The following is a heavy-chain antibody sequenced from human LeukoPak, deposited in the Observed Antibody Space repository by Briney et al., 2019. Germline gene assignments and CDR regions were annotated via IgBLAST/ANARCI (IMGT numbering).Heavy chain of an antibody. Sequence: SETLSLTCAVYGGSFSGYYWSWIRQPPGKGLEWIGEINHSGSTNYNPSLKSRVTISVDTSKNQFSLKLSSVTAADTAAYYCASRSVRGVTHLDYWGQGTLVTVSS. V-gene: IGHV4-34*01. J-gene: IGHJ4*02. CDR1: GGSFSGYY. D-gene: IGHD3-10*01. CDR3: ASRSVRGVTHLDY. CDR2: INHSGST.